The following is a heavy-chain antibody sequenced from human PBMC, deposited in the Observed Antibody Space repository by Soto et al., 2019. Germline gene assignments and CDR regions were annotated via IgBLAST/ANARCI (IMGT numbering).Heavy chain of an antibody. CDR3: ATMGTPATGLYYFDY. CDR1: GGSISSGNYX. Sequence: QVQLQGSGPGLVKPSQTLSLTCTVSGGSISSGNYXWSWIRQPPGKGLEWIGFISYSGSTYYSLSLKSRVSISVDTSKXQFSLXLXXXXXXXXAVYXXATMGTPATGLYYFDYWGQGTLVTVSS. CDR2: ISYSGST. J-gene: IGHJ4*02. D-gene: IGHD5-18*01. V-gene: IGHV4-30-4*01.